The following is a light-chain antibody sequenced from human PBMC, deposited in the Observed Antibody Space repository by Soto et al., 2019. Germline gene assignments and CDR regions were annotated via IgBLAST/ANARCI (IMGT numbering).Light chain of an antibody. CDR1: QSVSSSY. CDR3: QQYTQSLWK. Sequence: EIVLTQSPGTLSFSPGERATLSFSSSQSVSSSYLAWYQQKPGQAPRLLIYGASNRATGIPDRFSGSGSGTDFTLIINRLDPEDFAVYYCQQYTQSLWKFGPGTKVDIK. J-gene: IGKJ1*01. V-gene: IGKV3-20*01. CDR2: GAS.